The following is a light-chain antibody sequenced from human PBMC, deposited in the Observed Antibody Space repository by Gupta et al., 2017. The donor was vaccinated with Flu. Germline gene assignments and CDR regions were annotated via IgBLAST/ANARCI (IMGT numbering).Light chain of an antibody. V-gene: IGKV1-39*01. CDR1: QSISSY. Sequence: IPMTQSPSSLSASVGDRVTITCRASQSISSYLKWSQQKPGKATKLLIYAASSLQSGVPSRFSGSGSGTDFTLIISSLPAEDFVTDVCQKSYRTPPYSCGQGTRLEIK. CDR2: AAS. CDR3: QKSYRTPPYS. J-gene: IGKJ2*03.